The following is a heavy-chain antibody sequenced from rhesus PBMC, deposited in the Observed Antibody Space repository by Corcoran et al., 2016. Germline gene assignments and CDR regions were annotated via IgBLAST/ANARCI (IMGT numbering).Heavy chain of an antibody. Sequence: QVQLQESGPGLVKPSETLSLPCTGSGGSISGYYYWSWIRQPPGKGLEWIGGIYGNSASTYYNPSLKSRVTISKDTSKNQFSLKLSSVTAADTAVYYCARLVVVFNSLDVWGRGVLVTVSS. CDR3: ARLVVVFNSLDV. D-gene: IGHD3-16*01. CDR2: IYGNSAST. CDR1: GGSISGYYY. J-gene: IGHJ5-2*02. V-gene: IGHV4-143*01.